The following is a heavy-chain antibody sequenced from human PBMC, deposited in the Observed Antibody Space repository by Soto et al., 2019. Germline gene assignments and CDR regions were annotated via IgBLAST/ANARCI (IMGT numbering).Heavy chain of an antibody. Sequence: SETLSLTCTVSGVSINTFSWSWVRQPAGKGLEWIGRIFSSGSTSFNPSLESRVAMSVDTSKNHFSLNLSSVTAADMAVYYCAREGSYSAYNFSHGIQLWSFAFWGQGAPVTVSS. D-gene: IGHD5-12*01. J-gene: IGHJ4*02. CDR2: IFSSGST. V-gene: IGHV4-4*07. CDR1: GVSINTFS. CDR3: AREGSYSAYNFSHGIQLWSFAF.